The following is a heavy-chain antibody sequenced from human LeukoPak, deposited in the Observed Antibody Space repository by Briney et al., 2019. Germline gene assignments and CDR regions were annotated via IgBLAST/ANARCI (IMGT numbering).Heavy chain of an antibody. Sequence: PSETLSLTCAVYGGSFSGYYWSWLRQPPGKGLEWIGEINHSGSTNYNPSLKSRVTISVDTSKNQFSLKLSAVTAADTAVYYCARGRRGMATTYSYWGQGTLVTVSS. V-gene: IGHV4-34*01. CDR2: INHSGST. CDR1: GGSFSGYY. D-gene: IGHD5-24*01. J-gene: IGHJ4*02. CDR3: ARGRRGMATTYSY.